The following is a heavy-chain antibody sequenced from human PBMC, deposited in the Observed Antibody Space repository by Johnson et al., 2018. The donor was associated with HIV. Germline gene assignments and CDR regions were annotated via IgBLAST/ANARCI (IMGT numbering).Heavy chain of an antibody. CDR3: ARACSAAHCYSAQAFDI. Sequence: QVQRVEPGGGVVQPGGSLRLSCPASGSTFSSFGMHWVRQAPGEGLEWEAVITYDGSNKYYDDPVKGRCPFSRDNSRNTLYLQRNSLRAGDTAVYYCARACSAAHCYSAQAFDIWGQGTMVTVSS. CDR2: ITYDGSNK. J-gene: IGHJ3*02. CDR1: GSTFSSFG. V-gene: IGHV3-30*03. D-gene: IGHD2-15*01.